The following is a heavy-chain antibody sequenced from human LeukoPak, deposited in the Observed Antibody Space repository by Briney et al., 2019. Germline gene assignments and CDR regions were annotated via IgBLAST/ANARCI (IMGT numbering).Heavy chain of an antibody. V-gene: IGHV5-51*01. D-gene: IGHD5-18*01. CDR1: GYSFTSYW. J-gene: IGHJ6*02. CDR3: ARTDTAMVTGYYYYGMDV. CDR2: IYPGDSDT. Sequence: GESLQISCQGSGYSFTSYWIGWVRQMPGKSLEWMGIIYPGDSDTRYSPSFQGQVTISADKSISTAYLQWSSLKASDTAMYYCARTDTAMVTGYYYYGMDVWGQGTTVTVSS.